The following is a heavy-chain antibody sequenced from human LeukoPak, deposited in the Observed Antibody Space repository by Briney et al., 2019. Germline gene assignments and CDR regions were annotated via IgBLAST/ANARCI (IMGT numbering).Heavy chain of an antibody. Sequence: SETLSLTCIVSGASLSSYYWGWIRQSPGKGLEWLGYISDTGKTDYNPSLKSRGTLSLDTSKNQFSLRLTSVTAADTAVYYCVTGYYEPFDNWGQGTLVTVSS. D-gene: IGHD3-3*01. J-gene: IGHJ4*02. CDR3: VTGYYEPFDN. CDR1: GASLSSYY. CDR2: ISDTGKT. V-gene: IGHV4-59*01.